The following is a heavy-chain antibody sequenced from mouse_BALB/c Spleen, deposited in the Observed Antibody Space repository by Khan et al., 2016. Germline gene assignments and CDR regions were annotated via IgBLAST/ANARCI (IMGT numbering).Heavy chain of an antibody. V-gene: IGHV4-1*02. CDR1: GFDFSRYW. J-gene: IGHJ4*01. CDR3: ARAGLWASVDY. Sequence: EVKLLESGGGLVQPGGSLKLSCAASGFDFSRYWMNWVRQAPGMGLEWIGEINPDSSTINYTPSLKDKFIISRDNAKNTLYLQMSKVRSEDTALYYCARAGLWASVDYWGQGTSVTVSS. D-gene: IGHD1-1*02. CDR2: INPDSSTI.